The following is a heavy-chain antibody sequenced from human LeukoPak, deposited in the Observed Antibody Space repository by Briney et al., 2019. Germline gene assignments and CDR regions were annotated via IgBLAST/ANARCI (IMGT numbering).Heavy chain of an antibody. J-gene: IGHJ5*02. D-gene: IGHD6-19*01. Sequence: ASVKVSCKASGYTFTSYYMHWVRQAPGQGLEWMGIINPSGGSTSYAQKFQGRVTMTRDMSTSTVYMELSSLRSEDTAVYYCVRDKSAVADTRGYWFDPWGQGTLVTVSS. V-gene: IGHV1-46*01. CDR1: GYTFTSYY. CDR3: VRDKSAVADTRGYWFDP. CDR2: INPSGGST.